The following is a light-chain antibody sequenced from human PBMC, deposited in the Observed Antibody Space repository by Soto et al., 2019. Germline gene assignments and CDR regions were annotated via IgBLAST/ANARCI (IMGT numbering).Light chain of an antibody. V-gene: IGLV2-14*01. Sequence: QSVLTQPASVSGSPGQSITISCTGTSSDVGAYNYVSWFQQHPGKAPTLIISEVSNRPSGVSNRFSGSKSGNAASLTISGLQAEDEADYFCFSFTTDWTHVFGTATKV. CDR2: EVS. CDR3: FSFTTDWTHV. J-gene: IGLJ1*01. CDR1: SSDVGAYNY.